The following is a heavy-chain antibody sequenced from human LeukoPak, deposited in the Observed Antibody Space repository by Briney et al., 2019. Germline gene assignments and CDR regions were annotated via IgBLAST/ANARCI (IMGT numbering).Heavy chain of an antibody. CDR3: VRLLLYYYDSSGYYHDAFDI. V-gene: IGHV4-39*01. J-gene: IGHJ3*02. Sequence: PSETLSLTCTVSGGSISSSSYYWGWIRQPPGKGLKWIGSIYYSGSTYYNPSLKSRVTISVDTSKNQFSLKLSSVTAADTAVYYCVRLLLYYYDSSGYYHDAFDIWGLGTMVTVSS. CDR1: GGSISSSSYY. CDR2: IYYSGST. D-gene: IGHD3-22*01.